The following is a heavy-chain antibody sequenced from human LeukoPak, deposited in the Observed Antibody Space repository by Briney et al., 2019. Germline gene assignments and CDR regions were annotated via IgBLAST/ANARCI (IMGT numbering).Heavy chain of an antibody. Sequence: GGSLRLSCAASGFTFDDYAMHWVRQAPGKGLEWVSGISWNSGSIGYADSVKGQFTISRDNAKNSLYLQMNSLRAEDTALYYCAKVDDYGDYAWGQGTLVTVSS. CDR3: AKVDDYGDYA. CDR1: GFTFDDYA. CDR2: ISWNSGSI. V-gene: IGHV3-9*01. D-gene: IGHD4-17*01. J-gene: IGHJ5*02.